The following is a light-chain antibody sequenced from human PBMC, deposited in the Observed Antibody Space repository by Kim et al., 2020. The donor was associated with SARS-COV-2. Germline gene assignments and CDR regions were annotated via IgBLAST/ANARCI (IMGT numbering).Light chain of an antibody. CDR2: DAS. V-gene: IGKV1-5*01. J-gene: IGKJ4*01. Sequence: DTQMTQSPSTLSASVGDRVAITCRASQNISDWLAWYQQKPGKAPKLLIYDASIVERGVPSRFSGTGSGTQFTLTISSLQPDDFATYYCQQYKSFAVTFGGGTKVDIK. CDR3: QQYKSFAVT. CDR1: QNISDW.